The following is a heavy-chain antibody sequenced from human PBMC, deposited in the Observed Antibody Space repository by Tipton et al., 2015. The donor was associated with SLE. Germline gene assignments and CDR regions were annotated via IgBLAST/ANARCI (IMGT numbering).Heavy chain of an antibody. CDR1: GYTFTSYD. CDR3: ARSGRGYSGYDDVFDI. J-gene: IGHJ3*02. D-gene: IGHD5-12*01. Sequence: QSGAEVKKPGASVKVSCKASGYTFTSYDITWVRQAPGQGLEWMGWSSTYTGNTMYTQKFQGRVTMTTDTSTSTAYMDLRSLRSDDTAVYYCARSGRGYSGYDDVFDIWGQGTMVTAAS. V-gene: IGHV1-18*04. CDR2: SSTYTGNT.